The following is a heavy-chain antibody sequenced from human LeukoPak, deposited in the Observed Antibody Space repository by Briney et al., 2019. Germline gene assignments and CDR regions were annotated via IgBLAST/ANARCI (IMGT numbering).Heavy chain of an antibody. CDR2: IYYSGST. CDR3: ARGLYSYGYGDYYYYMDV. D-gene: IGHD5-18*01. CDR1: GGSISSGDYY. Sequence: SETLSLTCTVSGGSISSGDYYWSWIRQPPGKGLEWIGYIYYSGSTYYNPSLKSRVTISVDTSKNQFSLKLSSVTAADTAVYYCARGLYSYGYGDYYYYMDVWGKGTTVT. V-gene: IGHV4-30-4*02. J-gene: IGHJ6*03.